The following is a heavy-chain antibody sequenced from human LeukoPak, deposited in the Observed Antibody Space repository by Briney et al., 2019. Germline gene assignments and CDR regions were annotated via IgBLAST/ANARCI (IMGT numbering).Heavy chain of an antibody. J-gene: IGHJ1*01. Sequence: SETQSLTCTVSGGSISRYYWSWIRQPPEKGLECSGYIYYSGRTNNNPSLKRRVTISVGTSKNQFSLKLSSVTAADTAVYYCAMGEDDYDSSGYYSAEYFQHWGQGTLVSVSS. D-gene: IGHD3-22*01. CDR3: AMGEDDYDSSGYYSAEYFQH. V-gene: IGHV4-59*01. CDR2: IYYSGRT. CDR1: GGSISRYY.